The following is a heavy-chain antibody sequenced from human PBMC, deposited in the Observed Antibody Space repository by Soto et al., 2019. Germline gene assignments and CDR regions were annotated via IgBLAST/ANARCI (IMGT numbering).Heavy chain of an antibody. V-gene: IGHV4-39*01. CDR3: ARKPAAIGRLYYYYGMDV. D-gene: IGHD2-2*01. CDR2: IYYSGST. CDR1: GGSISSSSYY. J-gene: IGHJ6*02. Sequence: PSETLSLTCTVSGGSISSSSYYWGWIRQPPGKELEWIGSIYYSGSTYYNPSLKSRVTISVDTSKNQFSLKLSSVTAADTAVYYCARKPAAIGRLYYYYGMDVWGQGTTVTVSS.